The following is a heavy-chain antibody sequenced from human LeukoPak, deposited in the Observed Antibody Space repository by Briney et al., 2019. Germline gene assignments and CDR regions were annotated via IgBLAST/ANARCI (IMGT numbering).Heavy chain of an antibody. J-gene: IGHJ6*03. V-gene: IGHV1-8*03. CDR2: MNPNSGNT. CDR3: ARGMNYYHCYYMDV. CDR1: GYTFTSYD. Sequence: ASVKVSCKASGYTFTSYDINWVRQATGQGLEWMGWMNPNSGNTGYAQKFQGRVTITRNTSISTAYMELSSLRSEDTAVYYCARGMNYYHCYYMDVWGKGTTVTVSS.